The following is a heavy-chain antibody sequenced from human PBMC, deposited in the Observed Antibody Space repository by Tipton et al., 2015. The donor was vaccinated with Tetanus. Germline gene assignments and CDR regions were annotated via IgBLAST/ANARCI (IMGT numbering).Heavy chain of an antibody. CDR1: GFRFSDYF. Sequence: SLRLSCAASGFRFSDYFMSWIRQAPGKGLEWISQISRSAGTMSYADSMEGRFTISRDNARNSVYLQMDSLRAEDTAVYYCARGVWSGSYTGTIDYWGQGTLVTVSS. D-gene: IGHD3-3*01. CDR2: ISRSAGTM. CDR3: ARGVWSGSYTGTIDY. V-gene: IGHV3-11*01. J-gene: IGHJ4*02.